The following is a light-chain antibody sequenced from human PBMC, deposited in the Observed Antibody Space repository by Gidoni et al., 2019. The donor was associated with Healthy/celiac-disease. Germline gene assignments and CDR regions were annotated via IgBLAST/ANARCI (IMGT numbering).Light chain of an antibody. CDR2: AAS. CDR1: QSISSY. J-gene: IGKJ1*01. Sequence: DIQITQSPSSLSASVGDRVTITCRASQSISSYVNWYQQKPGKAPKLLIYAASSLQSGVPSRFSGSGAGTDFTLTISRLQPEDFATYYCQQSYSTPRTFGQGTKVEIK. CDR3: QQSYSTPRT. V-gene: IGKV1-39*01.